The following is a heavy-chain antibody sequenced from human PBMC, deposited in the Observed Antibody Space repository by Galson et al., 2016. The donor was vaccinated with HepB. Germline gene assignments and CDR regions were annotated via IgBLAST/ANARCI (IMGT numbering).Heavy chain of an antibody. CDR2: IYHSATT. V-gene: IGHV4-4*02. CDR1: GASISPNNW. Sequence: ETLSLTCAVSGASISPNNWWSWVRQAPGKGLEWIGQIYHSATTYYNPSLSGRVSMSVDQSRNHFSLRLRAVLPADTAVYYCAREAPGDYFDYWGHGTLVTVSS. CDR3: AREAPGDYFDY. J-gene: IGHJ4*01.